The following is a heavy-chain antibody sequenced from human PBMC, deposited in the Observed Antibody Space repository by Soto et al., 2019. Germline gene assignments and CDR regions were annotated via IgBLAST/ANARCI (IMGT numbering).Heavy chain of an antibody. V-gene: IGHV2-26*03. CDR1: GFSLSNGRMG. J-gene: IGHJ6*02. D-gene: IGHD4-17*01. CDR3: ARMNADSGSHYYAMDV. Sequence: QVTLKESGPVLVKPTETLTLTCTISGFSLSNGRMGVSWIRQPPGRVLEWLAHFFSDAERSYSTSMQSRLTMSQDTSGTQVVLTMTNIDPQDTGTYCCARMNADSGSHYYAMDVWGPGTPVTVSS. CDR2: FFSDAER.